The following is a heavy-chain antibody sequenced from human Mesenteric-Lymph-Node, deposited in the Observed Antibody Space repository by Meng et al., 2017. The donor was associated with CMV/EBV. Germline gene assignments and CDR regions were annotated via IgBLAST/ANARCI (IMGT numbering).Heavy chain of an antibody. CDR2: IYGGDSST. CDR1: GFIFSSYA. CDR3: AGGGTTYYYYYAMDV. D-gene: IGHD1-26*01. Sequence: GESLKISCAASGFIFSSYAMSWVRQAPGKGLEWVSVIYGGDSSTNYAGSVKGRFTISRDTSKNTLYLHMNSLRAEDTAVYFCAGGGTTYYYYYAMDVWGQGATVTVSS. V-gene: IGHV3-23*03. J-gene: IGHJ6*02.